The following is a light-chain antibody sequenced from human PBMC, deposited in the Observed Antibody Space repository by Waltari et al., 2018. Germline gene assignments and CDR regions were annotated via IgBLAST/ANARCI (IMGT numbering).Light chain of an antibody. CDR3: QQYNNWPPSWT. Sequence: ELAMTQSPATLSVSPGERATPPCRASQSVSSNLAWYQQKPGQAPRLLIYGASTRATGIPARFSGSGSGTEFTLTISSLQSEDFAVYYCQQYNNWPPSWTFGQGTKVEIK. CDR2: GAS. CDR1: QSVSSN. V-gene: IGKV3-15*01. J-gene: IGKJ1*01.